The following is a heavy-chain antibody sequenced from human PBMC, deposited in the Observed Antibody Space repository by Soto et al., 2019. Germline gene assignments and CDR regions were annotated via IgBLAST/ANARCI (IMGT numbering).Heavy chain of an antibody. CDR2: IYHTGSA. V-gene: IGHV4-4*02. Sequence: KTSETLSLTCVVSGASLSTSNWWSWVRQPPGKGLEWIGEIYHTGSASYSPSLKSRLSMSIDKSKNQFSLRLTDVTAADTAKYYCARGPRSGSYSVDGFDVWGQGTVVTVSS. J-gene: IGHJ3*01. CDR3: ARGPRSGSYSVDGFDV. D-gene: IGHD1-26*01. CDR1: GASLSTSNW.